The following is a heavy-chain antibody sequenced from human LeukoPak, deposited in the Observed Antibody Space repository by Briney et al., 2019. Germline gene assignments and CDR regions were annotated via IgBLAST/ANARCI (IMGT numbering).Heavy chain of an antibody. CDR1: GGTFSSYA. Sequence: ASVKVSCKASGGTFSSYAISWVRQAPGQGLEWMGRIIPILGIANYAQKFQGRVTITADKSTSTAYMELSSLRSEDTAVYYCARVRIRIAAADTLDYWGQGTLVTVSS. CDR3: ARVRIRIAAADTLDY. J-gene: IGHJ4*02. D-gene: IGHD6-13*01. V-gene: IGHV1-69*04. CDR2: IIPILGIA.